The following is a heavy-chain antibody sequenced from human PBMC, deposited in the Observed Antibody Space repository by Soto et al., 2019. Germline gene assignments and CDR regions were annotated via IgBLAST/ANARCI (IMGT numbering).Heavy chain of an antibody. D-gene: IGHD1-26*01. CDR3: ARVGAGDDAFDI. CDR2: IGTAGDT. J-gene: IGHJ3*02. V-gene: IGHV3-13*01. Sequence: VGSLRLSCAASGITLSSYDMHWVRQATGKGLEWVSGIGTAGDTYYSGSVKGRFTISRENAKSSLYLQMNSLRAGDTAVYYCARVGAGDDAFDIWGQGTMVTVSS. CDR1: GITLSSYD.